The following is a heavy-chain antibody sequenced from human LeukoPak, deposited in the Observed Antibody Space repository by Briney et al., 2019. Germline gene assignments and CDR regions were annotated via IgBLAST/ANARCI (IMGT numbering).Heavy chain of an antibody. D-gene: IGHD3-10*01. CDR1: GYTFISYA. V-gene: IGHV1-3*01. Sequence: ASVKVSCKASGYTFISYAMHWVRQAPGQRLEWMGWINAGNGNTKYSQKFQGRVTITRDTSASTAYMELSSLRSEDTAVYYCARVGGGAMVRGAYFDYWGQGTLVTVSS. J-gene: IGHJ4*02. CDR2: INAGNGNT. CDR3: ARVGGGAMVRGAYFDY.